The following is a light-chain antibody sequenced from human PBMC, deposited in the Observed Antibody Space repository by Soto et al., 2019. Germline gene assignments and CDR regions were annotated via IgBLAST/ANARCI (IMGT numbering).Light chain of an antibody. CDR1: QTVSSSY. CDR3: QQYASSPIT. Sequence: EIVLTQSPATLSLSPGERATLSCGASQTVSSSYLAWYRQKPGLAPTLLIYDASSRAAGIPDRFSDSGSETDFTLIISRVEPEDFAVYYCQQYASSPITFGQGTRLEIK. CDR2: DAS. V-gene: IGKV3D-20*01. J-gene: IGKJ5*01.